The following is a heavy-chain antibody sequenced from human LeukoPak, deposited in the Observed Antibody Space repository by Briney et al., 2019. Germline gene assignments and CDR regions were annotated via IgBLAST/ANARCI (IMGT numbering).Heavy chain of an antibody. Sequence: PSETLSLTCTVSDYSISSGYYWGWIRQPPGKGLEWIGSICHSGSTYYNPSLKSRVTISVDTSKNQFSLKLSSVTAADTAVYYCARGTVGATVYYFDYWGQGTLVTVSS. D-gene: IGHD1-26*01. CDR1: DYSISSGYY. CDR2: ICHSGST. J-gene: IGHJ4*02. CDR3: ARGTVGATVYYFDY. V-gene: IGHV4-38-2*02.